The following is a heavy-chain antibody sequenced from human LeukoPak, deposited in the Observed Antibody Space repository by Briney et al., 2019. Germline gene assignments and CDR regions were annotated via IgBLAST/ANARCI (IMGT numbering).Heavy chain of an antibody. CDR1: GFTFSSYA. V-gene: IGHV3-23*01. Sequence: PGGSLRLSCAASGFTFSSYAMSWVRQAPGKGLEWVSDIGGSGGSTYYADSVKGRFTISRDNSGNTLYLQMNSLRPEDTALYFCSTGSPGTSFDYWGQGTLVTVSS. J-gene: IGHJ4*02. CDR2: IGGSGGST. D-gene: IGHD1-14*01. CDR3: STGSPGTSFDY.